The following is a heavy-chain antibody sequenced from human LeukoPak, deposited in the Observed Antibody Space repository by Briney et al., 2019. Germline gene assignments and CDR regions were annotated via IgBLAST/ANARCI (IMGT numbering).Heavy chain of an antibody. CDR3: ARAYDSSGYLEWFDP. D-gene: IGHD3-22*01. Sequence: SETLSLTCTVSGGSISSGGYYWSWIRQHPGKGLEWIGHIYYSGSTYYNPSLKSRVTISVDTSKNQFSLKLSSVTAADTAVYYCARAYDSSGYLEWFDPWGQGTLVTVSS. CDR2: IYYSGST. CDR1: GGSISSGGYY. V-gene: IGHV4-31*03. J-gene: IGHJ5*02.